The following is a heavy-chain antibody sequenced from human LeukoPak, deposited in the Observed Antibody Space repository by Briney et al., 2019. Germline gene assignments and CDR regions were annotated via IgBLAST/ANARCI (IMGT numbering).Heavy chain of an antibody. Sequence: SETLSLTCTVSGGSISSSSYYWGWIRQPPGKGLEWIGSIYYSGSTYYNPSLKSRVTISVDTSKNQFSLKLSSVTAADTAVYYCASVRLEWLWDTAWGEYYYYYMDVWGKGTTVTVSS. CDR1: GGSISSSSYY. V-gene: IGHV4-39*01. CDR3: ASVRLEWLWDTAWGEYYYYYMDV. J-gene: IGHJ6*03. CDR2: IYYSGST. D-gene: IGHD3-3*01.